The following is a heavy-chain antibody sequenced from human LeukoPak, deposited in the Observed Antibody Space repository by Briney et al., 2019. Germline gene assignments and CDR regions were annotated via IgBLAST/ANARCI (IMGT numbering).Heavy chain of an antibody. D-gene: IGHD3-10*01. V-gene: IGHV3-74*01. CDR3: ARVGTGSWYFDL. J-gene: IGHJ2*01. Sequence: NPDGGRIRYADSVQGRFTISRDNAKNTVYLQMNSLRAEDTAVYYCARVGTGSWYFDLWGRGTLVTFSS. CDR2: NPDGGRI.